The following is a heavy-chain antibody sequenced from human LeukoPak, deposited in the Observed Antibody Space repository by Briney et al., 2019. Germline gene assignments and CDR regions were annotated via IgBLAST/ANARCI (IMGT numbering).Heavy chain of an antibody. CDR1: GYAFTSYS. V-gene: IGHV1-46*01. D-gene: IGHD3-16*01. Sequence: ASVKVSCKASGYAFTSYSMHWVRQAPGQGLEWMGIINPSGGSTSYAQKFQGRVTMTRDTSTSTLYMELSSLRSEDTAVYYCARREGGSYLDYWGQGTPVTVSS. J-gene: IGHJ4*02. CDR2: INPSGGST. CDR3: ARREGGSYLDY.